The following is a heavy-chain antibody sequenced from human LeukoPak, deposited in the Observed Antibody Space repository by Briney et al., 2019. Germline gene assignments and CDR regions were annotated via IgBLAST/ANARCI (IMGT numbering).Heavy chain of an antibody. V-gene: IGHV3-73*01. Sequence: GGSLRLSXAASGFTFSGSAMHWVSQASGKGLEWVGRIRSKANSYATAYAASVKGRFTISRDDSKNTAYLQMNSLKTEDTAVYYCTRNDDYYDSSGYFLPLLWGQGTLVTVSS. J-gene: IGHJ4*02. CDR3: TRNDDYYDSSGYFLPLL. CDR2: IRSKANSYAT. CDR1: GFTFSGSA. D-gene: IGHD3-22*01.